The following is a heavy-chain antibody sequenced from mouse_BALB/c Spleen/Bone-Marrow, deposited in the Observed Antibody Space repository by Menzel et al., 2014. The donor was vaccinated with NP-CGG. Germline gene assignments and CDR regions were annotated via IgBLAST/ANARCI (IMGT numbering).Heavy chain of an antibody. CDR3: ARGVRHSDY. J-gene: IGHJ2*01. Sequence: AMLVESGPGLVAPSQSLSITCTVSGFSLTTYGVHWVRQPPGKGLEWLGVIWAGGSTNYTSALMSRLSISKDNSKSQVFLKMNSLQTDDTAMYYCARGVRHSDYWGQGTTLTVSS. CDR2: IWAGGST. CDR1: GFSLTTYG. V-gene: IGHV2-9*02.